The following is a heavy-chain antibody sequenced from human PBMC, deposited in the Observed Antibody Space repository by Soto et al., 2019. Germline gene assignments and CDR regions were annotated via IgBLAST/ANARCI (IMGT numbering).Heavy chain of an antibody. CDR3: ARDRTVDYVEYYFDY. V-gene: IGHV4-4*07. CDR2: IYTNGST. D-gene: IGHD4-17*01. Sequence: PSETLSLTCTVSDDSISTYYWSWIRQPAGKGLEWVGRIYTNGSTTYNPSLKSRVTVSVDTSKEQLSLKLSSVTAADTAVYYCARDRTVDYVEYYFDYPGQVTPVTVSS. CDR1: DDSISTYY. J-gene: IGHJ4*02.